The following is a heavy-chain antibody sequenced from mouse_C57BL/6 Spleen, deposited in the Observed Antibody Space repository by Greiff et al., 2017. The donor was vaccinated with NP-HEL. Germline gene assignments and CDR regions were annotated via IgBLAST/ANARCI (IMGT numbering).Heavy chain of an antibody. Sequence: EVQLQQSGAELVRPGASVKLSCTASGFNIKDDYMHWVKQRPEQGLEWIGWIDPENGDTEYASKFQGKATITADTSSNTAYLQLSSLTSEDTAVYYCTHYDYDFYAMDYGGQGTSVTVSS. D-gene: IGHD2-4*01. V-gene: IGHV14-4*01. J-gene: IGHJ4*01. CDR3: THYDYDFYAMDY. CDR2: IDPENGDT. CDR1: GFNIKDDY.